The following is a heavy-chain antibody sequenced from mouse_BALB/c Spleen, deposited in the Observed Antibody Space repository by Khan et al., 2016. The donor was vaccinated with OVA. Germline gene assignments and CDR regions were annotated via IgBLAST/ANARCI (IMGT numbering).Heavy chain of an antibody. CDR1: GYTFSSYW. CDR3: SRGGLGRAMGY. CDR2: ILPGSVSI. V-gene: IGHV1-9*01. Sequence: QVQLQQSGAEVMKPGASVKISCKTTGYTFSSYWIEWVKQTPGHGLEWIGEILPGSVSIKYNEKFKGKATFTAETSSNTAYIQFSSLTSEDSAVYYCSRGGLGRAMGYWGQGTSVAVSS. D-gene: IGHD4-1*01. J-gene: IGHJ4*01.